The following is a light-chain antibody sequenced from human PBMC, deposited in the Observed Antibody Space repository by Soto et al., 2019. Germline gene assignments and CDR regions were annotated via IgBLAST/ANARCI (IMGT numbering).Light chain of an antibody. CDR3: AAWDDSLSGYV. V-gene: IGLV1-44*01. Sequence: QPVLTQPPSASGTPGQRVTISCSGSSSNIGSNTVHWYQQLPETAPKLLINSNNQRPSGVPDRFSGSKSGASASLAISGLQSEDEADYYCAAWDDSLSGYVFGTGTKLTVL. J-gene: IGLJ1*01. CDR1: SSNIGSNT. CDR2: SNN.